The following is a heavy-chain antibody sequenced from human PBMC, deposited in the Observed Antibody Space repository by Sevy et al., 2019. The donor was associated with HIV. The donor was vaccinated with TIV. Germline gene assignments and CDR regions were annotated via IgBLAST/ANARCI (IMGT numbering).Heavy chain of an antibody. CDR1: GLIFSNYA. Sequence: GGSLRLSCAASGLIFSNYAMNWARQAPGKGLEWVSTISGSGDNTYYAESVKGRFTIFRDNSKNTVYLQMNSLRAEDTAVYYCAKDFYGSGSYYTTDCWGQGTLVTVSS. V-gene: IGHV3-23*01. J-gene: IGHJ4*02. CDR2: ISGSGDNT. CDR3: AKDFYGSGSYYTTDC. D-gene: IGHD3-10*01.